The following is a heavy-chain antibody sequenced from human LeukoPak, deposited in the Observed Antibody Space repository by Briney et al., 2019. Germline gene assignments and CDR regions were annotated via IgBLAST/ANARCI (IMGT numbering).Heavy chain of an antibody. CDR3: ARFSVGGYRSFDY. CDR1: GGTFSSYA. CDR2: IIPIFGTA. Sequence: SVKVSCKASGGTFSSYAISWVRQAPGQGLEWMGGIIPIFGTANYAQKFQGRVTITADESTSTAYMELSSLRSEDTAVHYCARFSVGGYRSFDYWGQGTLVTVSS. V-gene: IGHV1-69*13. J-gene: IGHJ4*02. D-gene: IGHD5-18*01.